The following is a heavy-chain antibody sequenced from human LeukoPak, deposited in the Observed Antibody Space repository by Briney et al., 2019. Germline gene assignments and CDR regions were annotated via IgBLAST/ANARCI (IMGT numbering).Heavy chain of an antibody. Sequence: GGSLRLSCAASGFTFSSYAMSWVRQAPGKGLEWVSAISGSGGSTYYADPVKGRFTISRDNSKNTLYLQMNSLRAEDTAVYYCANSPWVIVDYWGQGTLVTVSS. CDR2: ISGSGGST. CDR1: GFTFSSYA. D-gene: IGHD3-22*01. CDR3: ANSPWVIVDY. V-gene: IGHV3-23*01. J-gene: IGHJ4*02.